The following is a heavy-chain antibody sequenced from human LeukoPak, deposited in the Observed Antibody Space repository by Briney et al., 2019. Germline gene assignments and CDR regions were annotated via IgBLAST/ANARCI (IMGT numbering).Heavy chain of an antibody. V-gene: IGHV4-61*02. CDR1: GGSISSGSYY. J-gene: IGHJ4*02. CDR2: IYTSGST. Sequence: SETLSLTCTVSGGSISSGSYYWSWIRQPAGKGLEWIGRIYTSGSTNYNPSLKSRVTISVDTSKNQFSLKLSSVTAADTAVYYCAREGRWLQQKNFDYWGQGTLVTVSS. CDR3: AREGRWLQQKNFDY. D-gene: IGHD5-24*01.